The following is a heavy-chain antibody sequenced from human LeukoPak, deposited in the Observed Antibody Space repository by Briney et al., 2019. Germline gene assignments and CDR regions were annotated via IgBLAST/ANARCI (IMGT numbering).Heavy chain of an antibody. CDR2: IRNKANVYAT. J-gene: IGHJ4*02. V-gene: IGHV3-73*01. CDR3: TTAWAVDTAIAVRFDY. D-gene: IGHD5-18*01. Sequence: PGGSVRLSCTASGFIFSGSDMHWVRQASGKGLEWVGRIRNKANVYATVYTASVKGRFTIYRNDSKNKAYLQMNSLKTEDTSVYYCTTAWAVDTAIAVRFDYWGQGTLVTVSS. CDR1: GFIFSGSD.